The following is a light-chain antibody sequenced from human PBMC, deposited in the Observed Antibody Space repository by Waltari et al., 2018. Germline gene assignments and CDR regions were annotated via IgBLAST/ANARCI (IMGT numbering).Light chain of an antibody. V-gene: IGLV2-14*03. J-gene: IGLJ2*01. Sequence: QSALTQPASVSGSPGQSITISCTGSSSDVGDYNYVSWYQQHPCKAPKLLIYEVSNRPSGVSNRFAGSKSGNTASLTISWLLAEDEADYYCISYSSSTTLGVFGGGTKLTVL. CDR1: SSDVGDYNY. CDR2: EVS. CDR3: ISYSSSTTLGV.